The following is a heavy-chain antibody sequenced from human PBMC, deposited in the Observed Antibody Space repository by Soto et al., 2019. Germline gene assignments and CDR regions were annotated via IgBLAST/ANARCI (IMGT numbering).Heavy chain of an antibody. D-gene: IGHD6-13*01. CDR2: IYYSGST. CDR3: ARVAGYSSSWLIFDY. V-gene: IGHV4-59*13. Sequence: SETLSLTCTVSGGSISSYYWSWIRQSPGKGLEWIGYIYYSGSTNYNPSLKSRVTISVDTSMNQFSLKLSSVTAADTAVYYCARVAGYSSSWLIFDYWGHGTLVTVST. J-gene: IGHJ4*01. CDR1: GGSISSYY.